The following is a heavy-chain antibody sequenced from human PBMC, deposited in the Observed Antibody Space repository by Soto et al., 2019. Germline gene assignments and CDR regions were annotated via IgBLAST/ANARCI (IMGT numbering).Heavy chain of an antibody. CDR2: IYSGGST. CDR3: ARDGGLAEAGMDV. V-gene: IGHV3-53*02. CDR1: GFTVSGNY. Sequence: QLVETGGDLIQPGGSLRLSCAASGFTVSGNYMSWVRQAPGKGLEWVSVIYSGGSTYYADSVKGRFTISRDNSKNTLYLQMNSLRADDTAVYYCARDGGLAEAGMDVWGQGTTVTVSS. J-gene: IGHJ6*02. D-gene: IGHD3-10*01.